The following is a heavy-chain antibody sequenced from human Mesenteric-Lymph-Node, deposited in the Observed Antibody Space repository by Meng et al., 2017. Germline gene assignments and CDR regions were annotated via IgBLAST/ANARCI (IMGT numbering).Heavy chain of an antibody. Sequence: GESLKISCAASGFTVSSNYMSWVRQAPGKGLEWVSVIYSGGSTYYADSVKGRFTISRDNAKNSVYLQMNSLRAGDTAVYYCVRSGGNYGDYPFDYWGQGALVTVSS. J-gene: IGHJ4*02. D-gene: IGHD4-17*01. V-gene: IGHV3-66*01. CDR3: VRSGGNYGDYPFDY. CDR2: IYSGGST. CDR1: GFTVSSNY.